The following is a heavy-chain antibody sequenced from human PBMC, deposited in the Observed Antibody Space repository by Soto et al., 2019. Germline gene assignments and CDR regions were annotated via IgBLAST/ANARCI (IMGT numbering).Heavy chain of an antibody. CDR2: IIPIFGTA. Sequence: SVKVSCKASGGTFSSYAISWVRQAPGQGLEWMGGIIPIFGTANYAQKFQGRVTITADESTSTAYMELSSLRSEDTAVYYCARDQGKSWELLDAWFDPWGQGTLVTVSS. V-gene: IGHV1-69*13. CDR1: GGTFSSYA. CDR3: ARDQGKSWELLDAWFDP. J-gene: IGHJ5*02. D-gene: IGHD1-26*01.